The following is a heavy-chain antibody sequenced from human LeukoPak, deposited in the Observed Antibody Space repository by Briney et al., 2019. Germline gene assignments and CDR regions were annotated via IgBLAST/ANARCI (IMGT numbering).Heavy chain of an antibody. J-gene: IGHJ3*02. CDR1: GFTFSDYW. D-gene: IGHD6-6*01. CDR3: AKDRKSVAAYGLVGAFDI. CDR2: IRYDGSNK. Sequence: GGSLRLSCAASGFTFSDYWMHWVRQAPGKGLEWVAFIRYDGSNKYYADSVKGRFTISRDNSKNTLYLQMNSLRAEDTAVYYCAKDRKSVAAYGLVGAFDIWGQGTMVTVSS. V-gene: IGHV3-30*02.